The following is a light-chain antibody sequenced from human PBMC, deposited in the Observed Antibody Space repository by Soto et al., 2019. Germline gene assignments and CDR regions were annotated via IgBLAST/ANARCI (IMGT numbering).Light chain of an antibody. CDR2: DVN. CDR3: TSPRSCGTWV. CDR1: SSGVGSYNF. J-gene: IGLJ3*02. V-gene: IGLV2-14*01. Sequence: SALTQPASVSGSPGQSIAISCTGPSSGVGSYNFVSWYQQHPGKAPKLMIYDVNNRPSGVSSRFSGSKSGNTASLTISGLQAEDEADYYCTSPRSCGTWVFGGGTQLTV.